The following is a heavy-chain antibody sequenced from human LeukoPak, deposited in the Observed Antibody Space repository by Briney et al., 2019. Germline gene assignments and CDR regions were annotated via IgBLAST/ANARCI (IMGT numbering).Heavy chain of an antibody. V-gene: IGHV4-39*01. J-gene: IGHJ4*02. CDR1: GGSISSSSYY. CDR2: IYCSGSS. CDR3: ARHSYYYDTSGYRSRGGFDY. D-gene: IGHD3-22*01. Sequence: SETLSLTCTVSGGSISSSSYYWGWIRQPPGKGLEWIGTIYCSGSSYYNPSLKSRVTISVDTSKNQFSLKLSSVTAADTAVYYCARHSYYYDTSGYRSRGGFDYWGQGTLVTVSS.